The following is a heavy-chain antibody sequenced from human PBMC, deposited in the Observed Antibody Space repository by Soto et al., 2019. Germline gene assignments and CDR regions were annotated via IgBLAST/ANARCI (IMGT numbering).Heavy chain of an antibody. CDR2: INHSGST. V-gene: IGHV4-34*01. CDR1: GGSFSGYY. Sequence: SETLSLTCAVYGGSFSGYYWSWIRQPPGKGLEWIGEINHSGSTNYNPSLKSRVTISVDTSKNQFSLKLSSVTAADTAVYYCARGPDILTGWGQGTLVTSPQ. J-gene: IGHJ4*02. D-gene: IGHD3-9*01. CDR3: ARGPDILTG.